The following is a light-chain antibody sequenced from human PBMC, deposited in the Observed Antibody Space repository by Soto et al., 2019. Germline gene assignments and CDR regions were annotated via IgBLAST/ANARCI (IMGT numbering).Light chain of an antibody. V-gene: IGKV1-27*01. CDR1: QSISSY. CDR2: AAS. CDR3: QKYNSAPT. Sequence: DIQMTHSPSSLSASVVDRVTITFRSSQSISSYLNWYQQKPGKAPKLLIYAASTLQSGVPSRFSGSGSGTDFTLTISSLQPEDVATYYCQKYNSAPTFGQGTKVDIK. J-gene: IGKJ1*01.